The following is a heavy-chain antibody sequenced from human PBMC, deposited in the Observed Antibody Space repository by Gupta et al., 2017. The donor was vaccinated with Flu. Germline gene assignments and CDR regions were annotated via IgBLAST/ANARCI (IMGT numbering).Heavy chain of an antibody. Sequence: QVQLVESGGGVVQPGRSLRLSCAASGFTFSSYGMHWVRQAPGKGLEWVAVISYDGSNKYYADSVKGRFTISRDNSKNTLYLQMNSLRAEDTAVYYCAKDSGQLWLWGAIDYWGQGTLVTVSS. J-gene: IGHJ4*02. CDR1: GFTFSSYG. V-gene: IGHV3-30*18. CDR3: AKDSGQLWLWGAIDY. D-gene: IGHD5-18*01. CDR2: ISYDGSNK.